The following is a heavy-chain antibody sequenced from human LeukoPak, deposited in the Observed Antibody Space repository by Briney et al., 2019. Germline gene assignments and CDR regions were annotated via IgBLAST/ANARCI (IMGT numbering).Heavy chain of an antibody. CDR1: GGSISSGSYY. Sequence: PSETLSLTCTVSGGSISSGSYYWSWIRQPAGKGLEWIGRIYTSGSTNYNPSLKSRVTISVDTSKNQFSLKLSSVTAADTAVYYCARDAVYGSGRSKGGFDYWGQGTLVTVSS. J-gene: IGHJ4*02. CDR3: ARDAVYGSGRSKGGFDY. D-gene: IGHD3-10*01. CDR2: IYTSGST. V-gene: IGHV4-61*02.